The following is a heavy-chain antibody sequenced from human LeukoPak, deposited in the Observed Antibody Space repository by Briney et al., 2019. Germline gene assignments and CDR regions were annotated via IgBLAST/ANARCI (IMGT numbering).Heavy chain of an antibody. CDR3: AKDIISSVRGGHFDY. CDR1: GFTFDDYA. CDR2: ISWNSGSI. D-gene: IGHD3-10*02. J-gene: IGHJ4*02. Sequence: GGSLRLSCAASGFTFDDYAMHWVRQAPGKGLEWVSGISWNSGSIGYADSVKGRFTISRDNAKNSLYLQMNSLRAEDTALYYCAKDIISSVRGGHFDYWGQGTLVTVSS. V-gene: IGHV3-9*01.